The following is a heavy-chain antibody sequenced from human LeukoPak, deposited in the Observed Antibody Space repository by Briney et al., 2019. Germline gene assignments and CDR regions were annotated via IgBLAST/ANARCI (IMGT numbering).Heavy chain of an antibody. V-gene: IGHV3-23*01. CDR1: GFTFSTYA. J-gene: IGHJ4*02. CDR2: ITSGGST. D-gene: IGHD1-26*01. Sequence: LSGGSLRLSCAASGFTFSTYAMTWVRQAPGKGLEWVSVITSGGSTIYADSVKGRFTISRDNSKNTLYLQMNSLRAEDTAVYYCAKGQSSGTYRSCFDYWGQGTQVSVSS. CDR3: AKGQSSGTYRSCFDY.